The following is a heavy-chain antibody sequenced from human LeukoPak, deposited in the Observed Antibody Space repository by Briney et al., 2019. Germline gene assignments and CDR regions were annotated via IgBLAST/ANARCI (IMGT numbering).Heavy chain of an antibody. J-gene: IGHJ4*02. Sequence: TGGSLRLSCAASGFTFSSYGMHWVRQAPGKGLEWVAFIRYDGGNKYYADSVKGRFTISRDNSKNTLYLQMNSLRAEDTAVYYCAKDGWLDYWGQGTLVTVSS. CDR1: GFTFSSYG. CDR2: IRYDGGNK. CDR3: AKDGWLDY. V-gene: IGHV3-30*02. D-gene: IGHD2-15*01.